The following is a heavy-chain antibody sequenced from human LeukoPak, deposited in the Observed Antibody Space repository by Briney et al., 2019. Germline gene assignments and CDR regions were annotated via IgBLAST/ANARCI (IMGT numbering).Heavy chain of an antibody. CDR3: ARDREYSSSSALEVDY. V-gene: IGHV1-46*01. D-gene: IGHD6-6*01. CDR2: INPSGGST. CDR1: GYTFTSYY. Sequence: ASVKVSCKASGYTFTSYYMHWVRQAPGQGLEWMGIINPSGGSTSYAQKFQGRVTMTRDTSTSTVYMELSSLRSEDTAVYYCARDREYSSSSALEVDYWGQGTLVTVSS. J-gene: IGHJ4*02.